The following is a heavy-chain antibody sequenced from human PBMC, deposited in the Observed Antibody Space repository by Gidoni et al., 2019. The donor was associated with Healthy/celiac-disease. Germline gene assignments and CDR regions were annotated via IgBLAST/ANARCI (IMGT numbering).Heavy chain of an antibody. D-gene: IGHD2-2*02. V-gene: IGHV2-70*01. CDR2: IDWDDDN. J-gene: IGHJ6*02. CDR3: ARERQLGRYCSSPSCYRSYYYGMDV. CDR1: GFSLSPSGVC. Sequence: QVTLRESGPALVKPTQTLALTCTFSGFSLSPSGVCVSWIRQPPGKALEWLALIDWDDDNYYSTALTTMLTISKDTSKNQVVLTMTNMAPVATATYYCARERQLGRYCSSPSCYRSYYYGMDVWGQGTTVTVSS.